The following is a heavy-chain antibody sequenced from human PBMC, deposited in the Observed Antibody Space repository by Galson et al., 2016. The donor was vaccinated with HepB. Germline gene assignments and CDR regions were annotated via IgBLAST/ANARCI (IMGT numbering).Heavy chain of an antibody. Sequence: TLSLTCTVSGASISSGSYYWNWIRQPAGKGLEWIGRIYTSGSTNYSPSLKSRVTLSVDTSNNQFSLKLTSLTAADTAIYYCAANEFFYYGSGPPDCWGQGTLVTVSS. D-gene: IGHD3-10*01. CDR2: IYTSGST. V-gene: IGHV4-61*02. CDR1: GASISSGSYY. J-gene: IGHJ4*02. CDR3: AANEFFYYGSGPPDC.